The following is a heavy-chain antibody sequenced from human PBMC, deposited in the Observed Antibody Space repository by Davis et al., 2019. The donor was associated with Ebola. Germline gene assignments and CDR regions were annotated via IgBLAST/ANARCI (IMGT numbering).Heavy chain of an antibody. CDR3: AKHPGAMTTVVSWDFDY. V-gene: IGHV3-23*01. D-gene: IGHD4-23*01. CDR2: ISGSGGST. Sequence: GESLKISCAASGFTFSSSAMSWVRQAPGKGLEWVSAISGSGGSTYYADSVKGRFTISRDNSKNTLYLQMNSLRAEDTAVYYCAKHPGAMTTVVSWDFDYWGQGTLVTVSS. CDR1: GFTFSSSA. J-gene: IGHJ4*02.